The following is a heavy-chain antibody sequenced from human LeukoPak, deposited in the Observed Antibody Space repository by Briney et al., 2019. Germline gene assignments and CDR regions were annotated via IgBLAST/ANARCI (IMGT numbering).Heavy chain of an antibody. D-gene: IGHD5-18*01. CDR1: GFTFSSYW. CDR2: IKQDGSEK. Sequence: PGGSLRLSCAASGFTFSSYWMSWVRQAPGKGLEWVANIKQDGSEKYYVDSVKGRFTISRDNAKNSLYLQMNSLRAEDTAVYYCAKGSHYSRYGYRDAFDIWGQGTMVTVSS. V-gene: IGHV3-7*03. CDR3: AKGSHYSRYGYRDAFDI. J-gene: IGHJ3*02.